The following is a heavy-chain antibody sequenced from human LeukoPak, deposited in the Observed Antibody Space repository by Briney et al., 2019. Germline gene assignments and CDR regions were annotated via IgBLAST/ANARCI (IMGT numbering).Heavy chain of an antibody. CDR2: MKPNTGRT. Sequence: ASVKVSCKASRYTFTSYDINWVREAAGQRLEWMGWMKPNTGRTGFAQKFQGRLTMTRDASISTAYMELSSLRSDDTAVYYCARLSQTPDYYSNGGYYYLGYWGQGTPVTVSS. CDR3: ARLSQTPDYYSNGGYYYLGY. J-gene: IGHJ4*02. D-gene: IGHD3-22*01. CDR1: RYTFTSYD. V-gene: IGHV1-8*01.